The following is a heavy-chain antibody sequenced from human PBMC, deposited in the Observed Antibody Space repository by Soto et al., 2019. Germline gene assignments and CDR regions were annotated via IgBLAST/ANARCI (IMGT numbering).Heavy chain of an antibody. D-gene: IGHD1-26*01. Sequence: SETLSLTCTVSGGSISSGGYYWSWIRQHPGKGLEWIGYIYYSGSTYYNPSLKSRVTISVDTSKNQFSLKLSSVTAADTAVYYCARLGGSTPDWFDPWGQGTLVTVSS. J-gene: IGHJ5*02. CDR3: ARLGGSTPDWFDP. CDR1: GGSISSGGYY. CDR2: IYYSGST. V-gene: IGHV4-39*01.